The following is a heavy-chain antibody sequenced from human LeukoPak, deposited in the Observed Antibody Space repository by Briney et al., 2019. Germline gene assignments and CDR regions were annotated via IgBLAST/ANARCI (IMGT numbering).Heavy chain of an antibody. Sequence: TLSLTCTVSGGSISSGGYYWSWIRQHPGKGLEWIGYIYYSGSTYYNPSLKSRVTISVDTSKNQFSLKLSSVTAADTAVYYCARDRLSSWFDPWGQGTLVTVSS. D-gene: IGHD1-26*01. V-gene: IGHV4-31*03. CDR1: GGSISSGGYY. CDR3: ARDRLSSWFDP. CDR2: IYYSGST. J-gene: IGHJ5*02.